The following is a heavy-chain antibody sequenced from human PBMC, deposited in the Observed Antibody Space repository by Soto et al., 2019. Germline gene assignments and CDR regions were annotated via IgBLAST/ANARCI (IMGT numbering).Heavy chain of an antibody. CDR1: GFTFSSYD. D-gene: IGHD6-19*01. Sequence: RRLSCAASGFTFSSYDMHWVRQATGKGLEWVSAIGTAGDPYYPGSVKGRFTISRENAKNSLYLQMNSLRAGDTAVYYCARASYSSGWYAFDIWGQGXMVTVSS. J-gene: IGHJ3*02. V-gene: IGHV3-13*05. CDR3: ARASYSSGWYAFDI. CDR2: IGTAGDP.